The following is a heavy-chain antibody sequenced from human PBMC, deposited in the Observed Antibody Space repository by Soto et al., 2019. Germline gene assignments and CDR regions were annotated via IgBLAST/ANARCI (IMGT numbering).Heavy chain of an antibody. CDR3: ATGRYGDY. CDR2: ISAHNGNT. V-gene: IGHV1-18*01. Sequence: APVKVSCKGSGYDFTTDGITWVRQAPRQGLEWMAWISAHNGNTDYAQTLQGRVTVTRDTSTSTAYMELRSLRSDDTAMYYCATGRYGDYWGQGALVTVSS. D-gene: IGHD1-1*01. CDR1: GYDFTTDG. J-gene: IGHJ4*02.